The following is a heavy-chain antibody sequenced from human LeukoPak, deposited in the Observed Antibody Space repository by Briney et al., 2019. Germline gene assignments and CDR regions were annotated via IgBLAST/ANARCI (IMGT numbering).Heavy chain of an antibody. D-gene: IGHD2-21*01. Sequence: ASVKVSCKASGYTFTSYDINWVRQATGQGLEWMGWMNPNSGNTGYAQKFQGRVTMTRNTSISTAYVELSSLRSEDTAVYYCARFYGGGYCSYLDYWGQGTLVTVSS. J-gene: IGHJ4*02. CDR2: MNPNSGNT. V-gene: IGHV1-8*01. CDR1: GYTFTSYD. CDR3: ARFYGGGYCSYLDY.